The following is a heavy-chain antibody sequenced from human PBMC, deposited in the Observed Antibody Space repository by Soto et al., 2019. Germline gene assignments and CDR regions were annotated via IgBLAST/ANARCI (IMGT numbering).Heavy chain of an antibody. CDR1: GYTFTDYY. D-gene: IGHD3-22*01. V-gene: IGHV1-2*02. J-gene: IGHJ4*02. Sequence: QVQLVQSGAEVKKPGASVKVSCKASGYTFTDYYMDWVRQAPGQGLEWMGWINPNSGGTNYAQKFQGRVTMTRDTSISTAYMELSRLRSDDTAVYYCARVQSYYYAGSGYYAFDYWGQGTLVTVSS. CDR2: INPNSGGT. CDR3: ARVQSYYYAGSGYYAFDY.